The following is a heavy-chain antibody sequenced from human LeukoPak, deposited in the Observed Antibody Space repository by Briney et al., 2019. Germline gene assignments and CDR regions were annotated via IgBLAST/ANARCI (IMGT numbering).Heavy chain of an antibody. Sequence: TPSETLSLTCTVSGGSISSGSYYWSWIRQPAGKGLEWIGRIYTSGSTNYNPSLKSRVTISVDTSKNQFSLKLSSVTAADTAVYYCARGGYVVNYYYMDVWGKGTTVTISS. CDR2: IYTSGST. D-gene: IGHD2-21*01. J-gene: IGHJ6*03. V-gene: IGHV4-61*02. CDR1: GGSISSGSYY. CDR3: ARGGYVVNYYYMDV.